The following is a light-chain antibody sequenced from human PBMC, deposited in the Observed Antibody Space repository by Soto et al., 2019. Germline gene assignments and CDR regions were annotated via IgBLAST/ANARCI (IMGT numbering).Light chain of an antibody. CDR2: ADS. Sequence: IGLTQSPATLSLSPGERATLSCMASQSISGYLGWYQQKPGQAPRLLIYADSNRATGIPARFSGSGSGRDFTLTISSREPEDFSVYYCQQRYNWPITFGQGTRLDIK. CDR3: QQRYNWPIT. V-gene: IGKV3-11*02. J-gene: IGKJ5*01. CDR1: QSISGY.